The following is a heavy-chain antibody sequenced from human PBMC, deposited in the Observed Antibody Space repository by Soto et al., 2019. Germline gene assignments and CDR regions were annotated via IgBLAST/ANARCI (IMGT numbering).Heavy chain of an antibody. V-gene: IGHV3-33*01. CDR2: IWYDGSNK. CDR3: ARGAFSSGWYFDY. Sequence: QVQLVESGGGVVQPGRSLRLSCAASGFTFSSYGMHWVRQAPGKGLEWVAVIWYDGSNKYYADSVKGRFTISRDNSKNTLYLQMNSLRAEDTAVYYCARGAFSSGWYFDYWGQGTLVTVSS. J-gene: IGHJ4*02. D-gene: IGHD6-19*01. CDR1: GFTFSSYG.